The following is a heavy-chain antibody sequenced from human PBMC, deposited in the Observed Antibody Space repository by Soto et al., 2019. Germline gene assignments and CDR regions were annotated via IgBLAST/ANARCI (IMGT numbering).Heavy chain of an antibody. CDR1: GFTFGDYA. D-gene: IGHD6-13*01. Sequence: GGSLRLSCTASGFTFGDYAMSWFRQAPGKGLEWVGFIRSKAYGGTTEYAASVKGRFTISRDDSKSIAYLQMNSLKTEDTAVYYCTREGRQQLSRDAFDIWGQGTMVTVSS. V-gene: IGHV3-49*03. CDR2: IRSKAYGGTT. J-gene: IGHJ3*02. CDR3: TREGRQQLSRDAFDI.